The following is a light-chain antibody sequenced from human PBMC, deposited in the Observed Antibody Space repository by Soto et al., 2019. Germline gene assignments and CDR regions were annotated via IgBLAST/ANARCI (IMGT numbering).Light chain of an antibody. J-gene: IGKJ2*01. V-gene: IGKV2-30*01. CDR1: QSLLYSDGNTH. CDR2: KVS. Sequence: DVVMTQSPLSLAVTLGQPASISCRSSQSLLYSDGNTHLNWFHQRPGQSPRRLIYKVSNRDSGVPDRLSRSGSGTDFTLKISRVEAEDVGVCYCMQGTHWPPYTFGQGTKLEIK. CDR3: MQGTHWPPYT.